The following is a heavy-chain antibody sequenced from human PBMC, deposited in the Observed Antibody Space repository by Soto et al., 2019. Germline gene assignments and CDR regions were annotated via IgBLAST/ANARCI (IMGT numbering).Heavy chain of an antibody. V-gene: IGHV4-39*01. D-gene: IGHD3-22*01. CDR2: INHSGST. Sequence: SSETLSLTCRVSDGSMNSDSSYWGWIRQPPGKGLEWIGVINHSGSTYHNLSLRGRVTMSVDASRNQFSLKLTSMTAADTAVYYCARLGGYVSVGYYYLWDSWGQGTLVTVSS. CDR1: DGSMNSDSSY. CDR3: ARLGGYVSVGYYYLWDS. J-gene: IGHJ4*02.